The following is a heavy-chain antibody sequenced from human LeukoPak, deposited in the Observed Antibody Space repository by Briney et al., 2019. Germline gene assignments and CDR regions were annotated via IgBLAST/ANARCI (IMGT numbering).Heavy chain of an antibody. J-gene: IGHJ6*02. CDR1: GYTFTGYY. CDR3: AKKSSSGVYYYYYYGMDV. Sequence: ASVKVSCKASGYTFTGYYMHWVRQAPGQGLEWMGWINPNSGGTNYAQKFQGRVTMTRDTSISTAYMELSRLRSDDTAVYYCAKKSSSGVYYYYYYGMDVWGQGTTVTVSS. D-gene: IGHD6-6*01. V-gene: IGHV1-2*02. CDR2: INPNSGGT.